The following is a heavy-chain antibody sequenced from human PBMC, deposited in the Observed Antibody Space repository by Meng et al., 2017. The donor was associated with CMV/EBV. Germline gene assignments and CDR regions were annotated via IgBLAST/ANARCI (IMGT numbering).Heavy chain of an antibody. Sequence: GGSLRLSCAASGFTFSSYNMNWVRQAPGKGLEWVSYISSSSSTIYYADSVKGRFTISRDNAKNSLYLQMNSLRAEDTAVYYCASWIDDSSGHFDYWGQGTLVTVSS. V-gene: IGHV3-48*04. CDR3: ASWIDDSSGHFDY. D-gene: IGHD3-22*01. J-gene: IGHJ4*02. CDR1: GFTFSSYN. CDR2: ISSSSSTI.